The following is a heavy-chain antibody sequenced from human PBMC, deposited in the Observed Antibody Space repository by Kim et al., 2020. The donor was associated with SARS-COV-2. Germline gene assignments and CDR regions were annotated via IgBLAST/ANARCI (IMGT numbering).Heavy chain of an antibody. D-gene: IGHD6-19*01. Sequence: GGSLRLSCGASGFTVNNFAMRWVRQAPGKGLEWVSTDPGGGGRTFYADSVQGRFTISRDNSKNTVFLQMNSVRPEDTAVYYCGKAQPLSSGGYVFEDWGQGTLVTVSS. CDR2: DPGGGGRT. J-gene: IGHJ4*02. CDR3: GKAQPLSSGGYVFED. V-gene: IGHV3-23*01. CDR1: GFTVNNFA.